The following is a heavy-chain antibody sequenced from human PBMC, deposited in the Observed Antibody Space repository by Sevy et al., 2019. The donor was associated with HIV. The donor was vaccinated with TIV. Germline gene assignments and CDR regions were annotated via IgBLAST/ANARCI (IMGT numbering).Heavy chain of an antibody. Sequence: GGSLRLSCAASGFTFSSYAMSWVRQAPGKGLEWVSAISGSGGSTYYADSVKGRFNISRDNSKNTLYLQMNSLRAEDTAVYYCASGGFYYDSSGYYVNYWGQGTLVTVSS. CDR3: ASGGFYYDSSGYYVNY. J-gene: IGHJ4*02. CDR1: GFTFSSYA. V-gene: IGHV3-23*01. D-gene: IGHD3-22*01. CDR2: ISGSGGST.